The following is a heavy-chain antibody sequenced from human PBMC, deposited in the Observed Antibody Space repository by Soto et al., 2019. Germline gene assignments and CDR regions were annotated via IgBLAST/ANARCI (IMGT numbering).Heavy chain of an antibody. CDR1: GGSISSGDYY. CDR3: ARAVYDFWSGPNNNWFDP. D-gene: IGHD3-3*01. CDR2: IYYSGST. V-gene: IGHV4-30-4*01. J-gene: IGHJ5*02. Sequence: SETLSLTCPVSGGSISSGDYYWSWIRQPPGKGLEWIGYIYYSGSTYYNPSLKSRVTISVNTSKNQFSLKLSSVTAADTAVYYCARAVYDFWSGPNNNWFDPWGQGTLVTVSS.